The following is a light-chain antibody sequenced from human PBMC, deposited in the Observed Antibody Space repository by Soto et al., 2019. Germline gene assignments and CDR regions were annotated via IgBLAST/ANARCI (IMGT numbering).Light chain of an antibody. J-gene: IGKJ1*01. Sequence: EILLTQSPGTLTLSPGERATLSCRASQSVSSNNLAWYQQKPGQAPRLLIYDASNRATGIPARFSGSGSGTDFTLTISILEPEDFAVYYCQQRSNWPRTVGQGTKVDIK. CDR3: QQRSNWPRT. CDR1: QSVSSN. CDR2: DAS. V-gene: IGKV3-11*01.